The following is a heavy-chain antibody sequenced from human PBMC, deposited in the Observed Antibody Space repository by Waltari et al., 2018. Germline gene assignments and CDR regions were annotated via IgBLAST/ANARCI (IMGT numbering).Heavy chain of an antibody. CDR2: IIPIFGKA. CDR1: GGTFSSYA. D-gene: IGHD3-10*01. J-gene: IGHJ4*02. Sequence: QVQLVQSGAEVKKPGSSVKVSCKASGGTFSSYAISWVRQAPGQGLEWMGGIIPIFGKANYAQKCQGRVTITADESTSTAYMELSSLRSEDTAVYYCARDSAVTMVRGAKNLMDWGQGTLVTVSS. V-gene: IGHV1-69*01. CDR3: ARDSAVTMVRGAKNLMD.